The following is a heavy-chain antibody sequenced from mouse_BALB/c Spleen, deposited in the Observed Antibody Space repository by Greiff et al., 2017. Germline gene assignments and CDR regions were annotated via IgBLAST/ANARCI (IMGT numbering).Heavy chain of an antibody. CDR3: ARELGGYFDV. V-gene: IGHV5-9-4*01. J-gene: IGHJ1*01. D-gene: IGHD3-3*01. CDR2: ISSGGSYT. Sequence: EVKLMESGGGLVKPGGSLKLSCAASGFTFSSYAMSWVRQSPEKRLEWVAEISSGGSYTYYPDTVTGRFTISRDNAKNTLYLEMSSLRSEDTAMYYCARELGGYFDVGGAGTTVSVSS. CDR1: GFTFSSYA.